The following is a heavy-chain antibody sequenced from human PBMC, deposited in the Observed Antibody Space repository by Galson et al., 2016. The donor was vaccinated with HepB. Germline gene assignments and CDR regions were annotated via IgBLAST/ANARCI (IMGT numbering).Heavy chain of an antibody. D-gene: IGHD6-19*01. CDR3: AKEAGTSTSGWYLDS. V-gene: IGHV3-23*01. CDR1: GFNFSTYW. Sequence: SLRLSCAASGFNFSTYWTHWVRQVPGKGLEWVSAISGTGTNTYYADSVKGRFTISRDNSKNTLFLQMYSLTAEDSALYYCAKEAGTSTSGWYLDSWGQGTLVTVSS. CDR2: ISGTGTNT. J-gene: IGHJ4*02.